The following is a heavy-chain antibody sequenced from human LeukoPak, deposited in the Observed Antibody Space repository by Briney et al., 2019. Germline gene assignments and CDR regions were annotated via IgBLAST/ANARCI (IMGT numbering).Heavy chain of an antibody. CDR2: IYTSGST. CDR3: AKTTVVTYWYFDL. Sequence: SETLSLTCTVSGGSISSYYWSWIRQPAGKGLEWIGRIYTSGSTNYNPSLKSRVTISVDTSKNQFSLKLSSVTAADTAVYYCAKTTVVTYWYFDLWGRGTLVTVSS. V-gene: IGHV4-4*07. CDR1: GGSISSYY. J-gene: IGHJ2*01. D-gene: IGHD4-23*01.